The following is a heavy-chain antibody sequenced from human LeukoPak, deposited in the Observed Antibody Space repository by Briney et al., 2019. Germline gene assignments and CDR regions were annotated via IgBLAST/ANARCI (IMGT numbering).Heavy chain of an antibody. V-gene: IGHV3-53*01. CDR3: ARGGYSSGWYRD. J-gene: IGHJ4*02. CDR1: GFTVSTNY. Sequence: GGSLRLSCAASGFTVSTNYMNWVRQAPGKGLEWVSVVYSGGSTYYADSVKGRFTISRDNSENTLYLQMSSLRAEDTAVYYCARGGYSSGWYRDWGQGTLVTVSS. D-gene: IGHD6-19*01. CDR2: VYSGGST.